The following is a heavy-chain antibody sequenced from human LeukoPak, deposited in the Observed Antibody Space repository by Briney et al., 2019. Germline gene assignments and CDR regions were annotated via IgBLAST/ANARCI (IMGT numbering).Heavy chain of an antibody. J-gene: IGHJ4*02. Sequence: SVKVSCKASGGTFSSYAISWVRQAPGQGLEWMGRIIPILGIANYAQKFQGRVTITADKSTSTAYMELSSLRSEDTAVYYCASMGIAVAGWNTYYFDSWGQGTLVTVSS. V-gene: IGHV1-69*04. CDR2: IIPILGIA. CDR1: GGTFSSYA. CDR3: ASMGIAVAGWNTYYFDS. D-gene: IGHD6-19*01.